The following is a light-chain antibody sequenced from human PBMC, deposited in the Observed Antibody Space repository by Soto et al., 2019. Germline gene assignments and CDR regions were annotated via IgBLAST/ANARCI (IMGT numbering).Light chain of an antibody. J-gene: IGKJ5*01. CDR2: DAS. CDR3: QQSYNIPIT. CDR1: QTISTF. V-gene: IGKV1-39*01. Sequence: DVQVTQSPSSLSASVGDRVTISCRTSQTISTFLNWYQQRPGQAPKLLIYDASTLQGGVPSRFSGSGSGTDFTLIISSLQPEDFATFYCQQSYNIPITFGQGTRLEI.